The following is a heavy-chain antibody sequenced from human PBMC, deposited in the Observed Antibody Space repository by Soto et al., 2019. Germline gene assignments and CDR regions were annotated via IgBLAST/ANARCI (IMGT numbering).Heavy chain of an antibody. CDR1: GFTFSSYA. J-gene: IGHJ3*02. V-gene: IGHV3-23*01. CDR2: ISGSGGST. CDR3: ARDKRSGSYGDHDAFDI. Sequence: GGSLRLSCAASGFTFSSYAMSWVRQAPGKGLEWVSAISGSGGSTYYADSVKGRFTISRDNSKNTLYLQMNSLRAEDTALYYCARDKRSGSYGDHDAFDIWGQGTMVTVSS. D-gene: IGHD1-26*01.